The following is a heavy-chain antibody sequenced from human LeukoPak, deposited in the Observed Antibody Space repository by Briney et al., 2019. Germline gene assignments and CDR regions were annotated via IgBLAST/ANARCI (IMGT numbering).Heavy chain of an antibody. Sequence: GGSLRLSCAAPGFTFSDYYMTWIRQAPGKGLEWVSYISSSGSTIYYADSVKGRFTISRDNAKNSLYLQMNSLRAEDTAVYYCARDFRYYYGMDVWGQGTTVTVSS. V-gene: IGHV3-11*01. CDR1: GFTFSDYY. CDR2: ISSSGSTI. J-gene: IGHJ6*02. CDR3: ARDFRYYYGMDV.